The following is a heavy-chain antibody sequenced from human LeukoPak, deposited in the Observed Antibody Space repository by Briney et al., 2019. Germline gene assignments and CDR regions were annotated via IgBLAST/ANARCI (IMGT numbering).Heavy chain of an antibody. Sequence: PGGSLRLSCAASGFSFDDYAMSWVRQAPGKGLEWVANIKQDGSEKYYVDSVKGRFTISRDNAKNSLYLQMNSLRAEDTAVYYCAREQVGATFFFDYWGQGTLVTVSS. D-gene: IGHD1-26*01. J-gene: IGHJ4*02. CDR1: GFSFDDYA. CDR2: IKQDGSEK. V-gene: IGHV3-7*01. CDR3: AREQVGATFFFDY.